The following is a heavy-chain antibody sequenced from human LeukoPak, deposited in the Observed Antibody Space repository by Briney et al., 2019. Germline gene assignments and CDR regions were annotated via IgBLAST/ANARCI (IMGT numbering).Heavy chain of an antibody. Sequence: GGSLRPSCAASGFTFSTYSMNWVRQAPGKGLEWVSYISSSSSTIYYADSVKGRFTISRDNAKNSLYLQMNSLRAEDTAVYYCASIYHDILTGYYSTQGFFDYWGQGTLVTVSS. CDR2: ISSSSSTI. V-gene: IGHV3-48*04. J-gene: IGHJ4*02. CDR1: GFTFSTYS. CDR3: ASIYHDILTGYYSTQGFFDY. D-gene: IGHD3-9*01.